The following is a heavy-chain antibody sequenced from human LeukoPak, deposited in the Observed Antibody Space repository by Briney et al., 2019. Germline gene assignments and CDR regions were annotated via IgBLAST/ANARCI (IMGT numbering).Heavy chain of an antibody. CDR3: ALHINGDYESRFDP. D-gene: IGHD4-17*01. CDR1: GFTFSSYW. J-gene: IGHJ5*02. Sequence: GGSLRLSCAASGFTFSSYWMSWVRQAPGKGLEWVANIKQDGSEKYYVDSVKGRFTISRDNAKNSLYLQMNSLRAEDTAVYYCALHINGDYESRFDPWGQGTLVTFSS. V-gene: IGHV3-7*01. CDR2: IKQDGSEK.